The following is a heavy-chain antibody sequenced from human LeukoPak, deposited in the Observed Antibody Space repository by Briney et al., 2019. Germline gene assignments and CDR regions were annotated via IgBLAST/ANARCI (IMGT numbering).Heavy chain of an antibody. CDR3: ARDRYGDFEDY. V-gene: IGHV4-30-4*08. CDR1: GGSINTANYY. CDR2: ISYSGTP. Sequence: SQTLSLTCNVSGGSINTANYYWTWIRQPPGKGLEWIGYISYSGTPYYNPSLNSRVTISLDTSKNQLSLILNSVTAADTAMYYCARDRYGDFEDYWGQGTLVTVSS. J-gene: IGHJ4*02. D-gene: IGHD4-17*01.